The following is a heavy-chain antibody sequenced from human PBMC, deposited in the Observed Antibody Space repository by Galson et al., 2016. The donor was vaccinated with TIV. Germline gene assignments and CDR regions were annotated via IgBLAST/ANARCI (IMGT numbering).Heavy chain of an antibody. D-gene: IGHD4-17*01. CDR3: AKPEGDGDYSLGAAFDF. CDR1: GFSVGFYV. Sequence: SLRLSCAASGFSVGFYVMSWVRQAPGKGLEWVAGISLSGTTAYYADSVRGRFIISRDNSRYNIYLEMNRLRAEDTAVYYCAKPEGDGDYSLGAAFDFWGQGTMVSVSS. J-gene: IGHJ3*01. CDR2: ISLSGTTA. V-gene: IGHV3-23*05.